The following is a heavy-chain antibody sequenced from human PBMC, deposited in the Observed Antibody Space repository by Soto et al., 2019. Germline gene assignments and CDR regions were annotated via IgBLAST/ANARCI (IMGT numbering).Heavy chain of an antibody. J-gene: IGHJ6*02. CDR3: AKPDSPTYYYGSGYYYYGMDV. CDR1: GFTFSSYG. CDR2: ISYDGSNK. D-gene: IGHD3-10*01. V-gene: IGHV3-30*18. Sequence: GGSLRLSCAASGFTFSSYGMHWVRQAPGKGLEWVAVISYDGSNKYYADSVKGRFTISRDNSKNTLYLQMNSLRAEDTAVYYCAKPDSPTYYYGSGYYYYGMDVWGQGTTVTVSS.